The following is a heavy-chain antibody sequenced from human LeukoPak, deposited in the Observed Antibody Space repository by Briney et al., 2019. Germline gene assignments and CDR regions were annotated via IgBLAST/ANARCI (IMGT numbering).Heavy chain of an antibody. D-gene: IGHD3-22*01. CDR3: STQFFDYYDTSGYSFFHY. V-gene: IGHV3-23*01. CDR1: GFTFSTYA. J-gene: IGHJ4*02. Sequence: GGSLRLSCAASGFTFSTYAMSWGRQAPGKGLEWVSGMSTTGGGKYYADSVKGRFTISRDNSKNTLYLQMNSLRAEDTAVYYCSTQFFDYYDTSGYSFFHYWGQGTLVTVSS. CDR2: MSTTGGGK.